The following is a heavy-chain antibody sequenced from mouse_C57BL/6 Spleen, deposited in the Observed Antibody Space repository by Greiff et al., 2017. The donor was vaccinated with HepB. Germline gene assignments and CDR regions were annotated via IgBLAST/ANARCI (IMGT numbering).Heavy chain of an antibody. CDR3: ARDRELFFDY. D-gene: IGHD3-3*01. V-gene: IGHV5-4*01. CDR1: GFTFSSYA. J-gene: IGHJ2*01. Sequence: EVKLVESGGGLVKPGGSLKLSCAASGFTFSSYAMSWVRQTPEKRLEWVATISDGGSYTYSPDNGKGRFTIARDNANNNLYLQMRHLKSEDTDMYYWARDRELFFDYWGQGTTLTVSS. CDR2: ISDGGSYT.